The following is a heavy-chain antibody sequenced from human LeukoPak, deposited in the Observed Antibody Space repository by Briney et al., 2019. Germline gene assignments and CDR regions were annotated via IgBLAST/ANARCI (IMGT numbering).Heavy chain of an antibody. CDR2: TSWNSGSI. D-gene: IGHD2-15*01. CDR1: GFTSDDYA. J-gene: IGHJ6*02. Sequence: GRSLRLSCAASGFTSDDYAMHWVRQAPGKGLEWVSGTSWNSGSIGYADSVKGRFTISRDNAKNSLYLQMNSLRAEDTALYYCQGYCSGGSCYGMDVWGQGTTVTVSS. CDR3: QGYCSGGSCYGMDV. V-gene: IGHV3-9*02.